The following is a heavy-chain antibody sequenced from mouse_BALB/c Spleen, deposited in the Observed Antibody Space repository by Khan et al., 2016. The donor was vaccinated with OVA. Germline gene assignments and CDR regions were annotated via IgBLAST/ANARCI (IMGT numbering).Heavy chain of an antibody. CDR1: GYSITSDFA. CDR3: ARDFGRGLMDD. J-gene: IGHJ4*01. D-gene: IGHD3-1*01. V-gene: IGHV3-2*02. CDR2: ISYSGSI. Sequence: EVQLQESGPGLVKPSQSLSLTCTVTGYSITSDFAWNWIRQFPGNKLEWMGYISYSGSISYNPSLKSRISITRDTSKNQFFLQLNSVTTEDTATYYCARDFGRGLMDDWGQGTSVTVSS.